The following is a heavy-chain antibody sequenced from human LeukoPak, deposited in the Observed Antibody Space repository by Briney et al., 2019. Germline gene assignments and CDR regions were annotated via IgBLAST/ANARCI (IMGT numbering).Heavy chain of an antibody. J-gene: IGHJ6*02. Sequence: GGSLRLSCAASGFTVSSNYMSWVRQAPGKGLEWVSVIYSGGSTYYADSVKGRFTISRDNSKNTLYLQMNSLRAEDTVVYYCARDRYCSGGSCYAFYYYYYYGMDVWGQGTTVTVSS. CDR1: GFTVSSNY. D-gene: IGHD2-15*01. CDR3: ARDRYCSGGSCYAFYYYYYYGMDV. CDR2: IYSGGST. V-gene: IGHV3-53*01.